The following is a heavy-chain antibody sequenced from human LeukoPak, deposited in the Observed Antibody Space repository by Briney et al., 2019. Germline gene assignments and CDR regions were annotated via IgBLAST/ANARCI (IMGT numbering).Heavy chain of an antibody. CDR3: ASEIEVTGTFDY. CDR2: INTYNGNA. Sequence: GASVTVSCKASGYTFTNYGISWVRQAPGQGLEWMGWINTYNGNANYVQKVQGRVTMTTDRSTSTAYMGLRSLRSDDTAIYYCASEIEVTGTFDYWGQGTLIAVSS. D-gene: IGHD6-19*01. J-gene: IGHJ4*02. V-gene: IGHV1-18*01. CDR1: GYTFTNYG.